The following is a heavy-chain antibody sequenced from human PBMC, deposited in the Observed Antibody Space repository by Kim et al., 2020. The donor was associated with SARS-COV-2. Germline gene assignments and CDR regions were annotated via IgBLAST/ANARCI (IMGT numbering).Heavy chain of an antibody. D-gene: IGHD5-12*01. Sequence: GGSLRLSCAASGFTFSSYWMHWVRQAPGKGLVWVSRINSDGSSTGYADSVKGRFTVSRDNAKNTLYLQMTSLRAEDTAVYYCARGGGYHKGYWGQGTLVTVSS. CDR3: ARGGGYHKGY. CDR2: INSDGSST. V-gene: IGHV3-74*01. CDR1: GFTFSSYW. J-gene: IGHJ4*02.